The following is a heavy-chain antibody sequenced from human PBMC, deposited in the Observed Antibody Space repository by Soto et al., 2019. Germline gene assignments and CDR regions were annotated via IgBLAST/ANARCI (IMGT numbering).Heavy chain of an antibody. CDR2: INWNGGST. D-gene: IGHD3-10*01. CDR3: ARLYGSGSTRRVRIDY. J-gene: IGHJ4*02. V-gene: IGHV3-20*04. CDR1: GFTFDDYG. Sequence: EVQLVESGGGVVRPGGSLRLSCAASGFTFDDYGMSWVRQAPGKGLEWVSGINWNGGSTGYADSVKGRFTISRDNAKNALYLQMNSLRAEDTALYYCARLYGSGSTRRVRIDYWGQGTLVTVSS.